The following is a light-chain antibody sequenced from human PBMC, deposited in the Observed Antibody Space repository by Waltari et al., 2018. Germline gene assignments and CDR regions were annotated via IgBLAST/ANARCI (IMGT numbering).Light chain of an antibody. V-gene: IGKV1-39*01. Sequence: DIQMTQSPSSLSASVGDRVTITCRASQHISNYLNWYLQRPGKAPELLIFETSSLSGGVPSRFSGSGSGTQFTLTISTLQPEDSATYYCQQRIIWPPTFGQGTRLEIK. CDR1: QHISNY. CDR2: ETS. J-gene: IGKJ5*01. CDR3: QQRIIWPPT.